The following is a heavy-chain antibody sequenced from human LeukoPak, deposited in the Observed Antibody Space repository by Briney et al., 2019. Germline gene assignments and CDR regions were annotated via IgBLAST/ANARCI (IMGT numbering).Heavy chain of an antibody. CDR3: TKGPYYYDSSGYSRRWFDP. D-gene: IGHD3-22*01. CDR2: ISGSGGRT. CDR1: GFTVSNKY. Sequence: GGSLRLSCAASGFTVSNKYMSWVRQAPGKGLEWVSSISGSGGRTYYADSVKGRFTISRDNSKNTLYLQMNSLRAEDTAVYYCTKGPYYYDSSGYSRRWFDPWGQGTLVTVSS. V-gene: IGHV3-23*01. J-gene: IGHJ5*02.